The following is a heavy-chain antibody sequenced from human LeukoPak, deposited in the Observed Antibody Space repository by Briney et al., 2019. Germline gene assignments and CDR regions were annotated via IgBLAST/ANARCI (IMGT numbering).Heavy chain of an antibody. CDR2: IYHSGST. J-gene: IGHJ4*02. CDR3: ARGGWLRTFDY. D-gene: IGHD5-12*01. CDR1: GGSISSSNW. Sequence: SGTLSLTCAVSGGSISSSNWWSWVRQPPGKGLEWIGEIYHSGSTNYNPSLKSRVTISVDTSKNQFSLKLSSVTAADTAVYYCARGGWLRTFDYWGQGTLVTVSS. V-gene: IGHV4-4*02.